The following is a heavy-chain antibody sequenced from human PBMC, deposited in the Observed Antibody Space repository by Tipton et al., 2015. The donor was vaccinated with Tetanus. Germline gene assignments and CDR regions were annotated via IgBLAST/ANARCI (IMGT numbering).Heavy chain of an antibody. J-gene: IGHJ3*02. CDR3: ARVLRYSTRGGWDDAFDI. Sequence: TLSLTCSVSGDSISSFYWSWIRQPAGKGLEWIGRIYTSGSTNYNPSLKSRVTISVDKAKNQFSLKLTSVTAADTAVYYCARVLRYSTRGGWDDAFDIWGQGTMVTVSS. D-gene: IGHD2-8*02. V-gene: IGHV4-4*07. CDR1: GDSISSFY. CDR2: IYTSGST.